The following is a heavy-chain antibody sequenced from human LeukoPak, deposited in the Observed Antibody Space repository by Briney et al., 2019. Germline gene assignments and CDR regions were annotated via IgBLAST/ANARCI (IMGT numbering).Heavy chain of an antibody. V-gene: IGHV4-59*01. D-gene: IGHD6-19*01. CDR1: RGSMSSYY. CDR2: IYYSGST. Sequence: SETLSLTCTVSRGSMSSYYWSWIRQPPGKGLEWIGYIYYSGSTNYNPSLKSRVNISVDTSKNQFSLKVTSVTAADTAVYYCARVRVSSSSHPWYFDYWGQGTLATVPS. CDR3: ARVRVSSSSHPWYFDY. J-gene: IGHJ4*02.